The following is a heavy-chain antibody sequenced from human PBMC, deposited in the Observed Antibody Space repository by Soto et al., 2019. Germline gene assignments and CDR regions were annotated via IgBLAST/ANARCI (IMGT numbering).Heavy chain of an antibody. D-gene: IGHD3-10*01. J-gene: IGHJ4*02. V-gene: IGHV1-18*01. CDR3: AREMVRGVGSDY. CDR2: ISTYNGNT. Sequence: ASVKVSCKASGYTFTSYGISWVRQAPGQGLEWMGWISTYNGNTKYAQKLQGRVTMTTDTSTSTAYMELRSLRFDDTAVFYCAREMVRGVGSDYWGQGTLVTVS. CDR1: GYTFTSYG.